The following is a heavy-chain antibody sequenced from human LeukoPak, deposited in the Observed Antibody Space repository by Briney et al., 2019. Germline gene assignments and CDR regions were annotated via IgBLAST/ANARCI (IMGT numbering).Heavy chain of an antibody. J-gene: IGHJ4*02. CDR2: ISGSGGST. V-gene: IGHV3-23*01. D-gene: IGHD6-19*01. Sequence: PGGSLRLSCAASGFTFSSYAMSWVREAPGKGLEWVSSISGSGGSTYYADSVKGRFTISRDNSKNTLYLQMNSLRAEDTAVYYCAKEEVLSSGWHYWGQGTLVTVSS. CDR1: GFTFSSYA. CDR3: AKEEVLSSGWHY.